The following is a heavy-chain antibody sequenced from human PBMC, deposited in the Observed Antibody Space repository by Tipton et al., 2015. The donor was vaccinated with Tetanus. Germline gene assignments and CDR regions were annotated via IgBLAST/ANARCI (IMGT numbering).Heavy chain of an antibody. J-gene: IGHJ6*03. D-gene: IGHD3-3*02. CDR2: IHYTGST. CDR1: GASISNYY. CDR3: ARHFNSYSSYMDV. Sequence: TLSLTCTVSGASISNYYWNWIRQPPGKGLEWIASIHYTGSTYYNPSLKSRVSIFVDTSKNQFSLELTSVTAADTAVYYCARHFNSYSSYMDVWGKGTTVTVSS. V-gene: IGHV4-59*05.